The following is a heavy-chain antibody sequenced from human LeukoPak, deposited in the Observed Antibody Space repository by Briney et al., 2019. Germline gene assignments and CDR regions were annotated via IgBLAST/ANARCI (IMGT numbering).Heavy chain of an antibody. CDR2: IYTSGST. CDR3: ARDTAEGFDY. V-gene: IGHV4-61*02. CDR1: GGSISSGSYY. D-gene: IGHD4-17*01. Sequence: SETLSLTCTVSGGSISSGSYYWSWIRQPAGKGLEWIGRIYTSGSTNYNPSLKSRVTISVDTSKNQFSLKLSSVTAADTAVYYCARDTAEGFDYWGQGTLVTVSS. J-gene: IGHJ4*02.